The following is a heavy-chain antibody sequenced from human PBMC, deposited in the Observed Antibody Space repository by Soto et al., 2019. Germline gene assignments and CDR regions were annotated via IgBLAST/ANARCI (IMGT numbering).Heavy chain of an antibody. Sequence: SETLSLTCAVSGGSISSGGFSWSWIRQPPGKGLEWIGYIYHSGSTYYNPSLKSRVTISVDRSKNQFSLKLSSVTAAGTAVYYCARVPDRWGQGTLITVPQ. V-gene: IGHV4-30-2*01. D-gene: IGHD2-2*01. CDR3: ARVPDR. CDR1: GGSISSGGFS. CDR2: IYHSGST. J-gene: IGHJ5*02.